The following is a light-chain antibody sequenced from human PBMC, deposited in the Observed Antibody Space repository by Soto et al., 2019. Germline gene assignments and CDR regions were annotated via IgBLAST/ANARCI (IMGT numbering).Light chain of an antibody. Sequence: MTQSPATLSASVGDRVAITCRASQSISSWLAWYQQKPGKAPKLLIYEASRLESGVPSRISGSGSGTEFTLTISSLQPDDFATYYCQQYTSYPWTFGQGTKVDIK. CDR1: QSISSW. J-gene: IGKJ1*01. CDR3: QQYTSYPWT. V-gene: IGKV1-5*03. CDR2: EAS.